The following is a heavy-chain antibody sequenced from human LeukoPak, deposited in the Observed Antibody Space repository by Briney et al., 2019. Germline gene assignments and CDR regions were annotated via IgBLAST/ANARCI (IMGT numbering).Heavy chain of an antibody. J-gene: IGHJ4*02. V-gene: IGHV1-3*01. CDR3: ARGSFPFYGSGSLIGFDY. CDR2: INSGNSNT. D-gene: IGHD3-10*01. Sequence: ASLKLSCKASGYTFTSYATHWVRQAPGQRLEWMGWINSGNSNTKYSQNLQGRVTITRDTSESTAYMELSSLRSEDTAVYYCARGSFPFYGSGSLIGFDYWGQGTLVTVSS. CDR1: GYTFTSYA.